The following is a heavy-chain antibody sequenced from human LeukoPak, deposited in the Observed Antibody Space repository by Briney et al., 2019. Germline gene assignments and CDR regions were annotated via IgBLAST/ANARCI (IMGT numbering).Heavy chain of an antibody. CDR1: GFTFSSYW. J-gene: IGHJ5*02. CDR2: INSDGNST. V-gene: IGHV3-74*01. Sequence: PGGSLRLSCAASGFTFSSYWMHWVRQAPGKGLVWVSRINSDGNSTSYADSVKGRFTISRNNAKNTLYLQMNSLRAEDTAVYYCARSGWSLANWFDPWGQGTPVTVSS. D-gene: IGHD6-19*01. CDR3: ARSGWSLANWFDP.